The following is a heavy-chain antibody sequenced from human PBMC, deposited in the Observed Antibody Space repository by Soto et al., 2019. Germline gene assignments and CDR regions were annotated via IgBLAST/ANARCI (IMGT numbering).Heavy chain of an antibody. CDR1: GYTLTELS. CDR3: ATPSPVRFLEWLLGYAY. Sequence: ASVQVSCKVSGYTLTELSMHWVRQAPGKGLEWMGGFDPEDGETIYAQKFQGRVTMTEDTSTDTAYMELSSLRSEDTAVYYCATPSPVRFLEWLLGYAYWGQGTLVTVSS. D-gene: IGHD3-3*01. V-gene: IGHV1-24*01. CDR2: FDPEDGET. J-gene: IGHJ4*02.